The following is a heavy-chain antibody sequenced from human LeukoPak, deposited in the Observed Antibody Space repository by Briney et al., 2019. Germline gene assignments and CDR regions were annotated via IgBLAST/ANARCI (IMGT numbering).Heavy chain of an antibody. J-gene: IGHJ6*03. Sequence: GGSLRLSCAASGFTFSSYEMNWVRQAPGKGLEWVSGISGSGGSTYYADSVKGRFTISRDNSKNTLHLQMNSLRAEDAAVYYCAKGGIAVAGTSYYYYMDVWGKGTTVTISS. V-gene: IGHV3-23*01. CDR1: GFTFSSYE. CDR3: AKGGIAVAGTSYYYYMDV. D-gene: IGHD6-19*01. CDR2: ISGSGGST.